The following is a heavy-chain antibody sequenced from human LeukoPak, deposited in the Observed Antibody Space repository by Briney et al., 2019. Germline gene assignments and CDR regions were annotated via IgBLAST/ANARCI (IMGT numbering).Heavy chain of an antibody. J-gene: IGHJ6*03. CDR3: ARGSIAAAGTGPDYYYYYMDV. CDR1: GGTFSSYA. Sequence: SVKVSCKASGGTFSSYAISWVRQAPGQGLEWLGGIIPIFGTANYAQKFQGRVTITTDESASTAYMELSSLRSEDTAVYYCARGSIAAAGTGPDYYYYYMDVWGKGTTVTVSS. V-gene: IGHV1-69*05. D-gene: IGHD6-13*01. CDR2: IIPIFGTA.